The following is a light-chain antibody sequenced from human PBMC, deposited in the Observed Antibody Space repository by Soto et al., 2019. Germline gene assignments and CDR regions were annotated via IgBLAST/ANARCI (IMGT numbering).Light chain of an antibody. CDR1: HGISNW. CDR3: QHYNSYSEA. Sequence: DIQMTQSPSTLPASVGDRVTITCRARHGISNWLAWYXXXXXXAPXXLIYKAXTLKSGVPSRFSGSGSGTEFTLTISSLQPDDFATYYCQHYNSYSEAFGQGTKVDIK. CDR2: KAX. J-gene: IGKJ1*01. V-gene: IGKV1-5*03.